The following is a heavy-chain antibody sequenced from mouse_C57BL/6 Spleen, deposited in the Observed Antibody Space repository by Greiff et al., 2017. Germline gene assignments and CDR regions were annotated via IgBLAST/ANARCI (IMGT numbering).Heavy chain of an antibody. V-gene: IGHV1-22*01. CDR1: GYTFTDYN. Sequence: VQLQQSGPELVKPGASVKMSCKASGYTFTDYNMHWVKQSHGKSLEWIGYINPNNGGTSYNQKFKGKATWTVNKSSSTAYMELRSLTSEDSAVYYCARSIDYYGAWFAYWGQGTLVTVSA. CDR3: ARSIDYYGAWFAY. CDR2: INPNNGGT. J-gene: IGHJ3*01. D-gene: IGHD1-1*01.